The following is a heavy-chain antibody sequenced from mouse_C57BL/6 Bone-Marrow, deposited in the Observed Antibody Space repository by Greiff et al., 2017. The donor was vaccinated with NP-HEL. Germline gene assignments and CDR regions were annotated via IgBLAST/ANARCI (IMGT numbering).Heavy chain of an antibody. J-gene: IGHJ2*01. CDR3: TTRSHFAY. Sequence: EVKLVESGAELVRPGASVKLSCTASGFNIKDDYMHWVKQRPEQGLEWIGWIDPENGDTEYASKFQGNATITADTSSNTAYLQLSSLTSEDTAVYYCTTRSHFAYWGQGTTLTVSS. V-gene: IGHV14-4*01. CDR2: IDPENGDT. CDR1: GFNIKDDY.